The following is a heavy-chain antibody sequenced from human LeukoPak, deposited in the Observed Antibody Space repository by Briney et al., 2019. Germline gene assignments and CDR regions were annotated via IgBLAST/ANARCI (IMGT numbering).Heavy chain of an antibody. CDR1: GYTFTSYG. D-gene: IGHD4-17*01. CDR3: ARSYAVTTRSRAEFFDY. V-gene: IGHV1-18*01. J-gene: IGHJ4*02. CDR2: ISAYNGNT. Sequence: ASVKVSCKASGYTFTSYGISWVRQAPGQGLEWMGWISAYNGNTNYAQKLQGRVTMTTDTSTSTAYMELRSLRSDDTAVYYCARSYAVTTRSRAEFFDYWGQGTLVTVSS.